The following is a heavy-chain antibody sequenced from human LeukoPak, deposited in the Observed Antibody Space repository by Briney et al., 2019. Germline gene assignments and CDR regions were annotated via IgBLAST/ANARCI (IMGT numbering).Heavy chain of an antibody. CDR3: ARDTFRGVHLD. J-gene: IGHJ4*02. V-gene: IGHV3-66*01. CDR2: IYSGGST. CDR1: GFTVSSNY. Sequence: GGSLRLSCAASGFTVSSNYMSWVRQAPGKGLEWVSVIYSGGSTYYADSVKGRFTISRDNSKNTLYLQMNGLRAEDTAVYYCARDTFRGVHLDWGQGTLVTVSS. D-gene: IGHD3-16*01.